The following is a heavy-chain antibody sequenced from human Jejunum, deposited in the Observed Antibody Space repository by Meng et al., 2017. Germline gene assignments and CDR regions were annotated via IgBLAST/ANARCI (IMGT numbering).Heavy chain of an antibody. V-gene: IGHV1-2*06. CDR1: GYTFTGYN. CDR3: ARGHNYGFEY. Sequence: QVQLGQAGAEVKKPGASVKVSCKTSGYTFTGYNMHWVRQAPGQGLKWMGRISPNSGGTDYAQKLQGRVTMTRDTSISTAYMELSGLRSDDTAVYYCARGHNYGFEYWGQGTLVTVSS. D-gene: IGHD5-18*01. CDR2: ISPNSGGT. J-gene: IGHJ4*02.